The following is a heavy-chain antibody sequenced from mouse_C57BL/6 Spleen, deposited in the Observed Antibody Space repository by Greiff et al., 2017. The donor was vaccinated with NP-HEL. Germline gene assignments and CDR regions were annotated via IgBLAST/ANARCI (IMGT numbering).Heavy chain of an antibody. CDR3: ARPGDYDEGSAMDD. D-gene: IGHD2-4*01. V-gene: IGHV5-17*01. J-gene: IGHJ4*01. CDR2: ISSGSSTI. CDR1: GFTFSDYG. Sequence: EVLGVESGGGLVKPGGSLKLSCAASGFTFSDYGMHWVRQAPEKGLEWVAYISSGSSTIYYADTVKGRFTIFRDNAKNTLFLQMTSLRSEDTAMYYCARPGDYDEGSAMDDWGQGTSVTVS.